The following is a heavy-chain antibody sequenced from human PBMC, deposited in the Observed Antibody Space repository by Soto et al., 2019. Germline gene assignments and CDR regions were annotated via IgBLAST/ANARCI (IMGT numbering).Heavy chain of an antibody. CDR1: GFTFSSYA. D-gene: IGHD3-22*01. CDR2: ISYDGSNK. Sequence: GGSLRLSCAASGFTFSSYAMHWVRQAPGKGLEWVAVISYDGSNKYYADSVKGRFTISRDNSKNTLYLQMNSLRAEEKAVYYCAREGWYYDSSGPHDAFDIWGQGTLVTVSS. J-gene: IGHJ3*02. V-gene: IGHV3-30-3*01. CDR3: AREGWYYDSSGPHDAFDI.